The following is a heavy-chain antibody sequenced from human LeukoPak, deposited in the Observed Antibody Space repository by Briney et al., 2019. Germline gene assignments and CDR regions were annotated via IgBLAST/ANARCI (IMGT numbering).Heavy chain of an antibody. J-gene: IGHJ4*02. CDR1: GFTFSSYS. CDR3: ASYFWSGSRYYFDY. Sequence: GGSLRLSCAAFGFTFSSYSMNWVRQAPGKGLEWVSSISSSSSYIYYADSVKGRFTISRDNAKNSLYLQMNSLRAEDTAVYYCASYFWSGSRYYFDYWGQGTLVTVSS. CDR2: ISSSSSYI. D-gene: IGHD3-3*01. V-gene: IGHV3-21*01.